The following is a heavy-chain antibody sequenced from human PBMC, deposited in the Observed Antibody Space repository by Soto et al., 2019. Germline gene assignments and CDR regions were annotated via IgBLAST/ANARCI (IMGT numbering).Heavy chain of an antibody. J-gene: IGHJ4*02. Sequence: QVQLVESGGGVVQPGRSLTLSCAASGFTFSNYGMHWVRQAPGKGLEWVALISYDGSNKYYADSVRGRFTISRDNAKSTLYVQMNNLRDEDTAVYYCAKEGNWLIEYWGQGALVTVSS. CDR3: AKEGNWLIEY. CDR1: GFTFSNYG. D-gene: IGHD1-1*01. V-gene: IGHV3-30*18. CDR2: ISYDGSNK.